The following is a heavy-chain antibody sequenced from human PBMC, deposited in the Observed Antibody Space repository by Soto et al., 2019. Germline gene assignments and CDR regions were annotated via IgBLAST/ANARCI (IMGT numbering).Heavy chain of an antibody. Sequence: SETLSLTCNVSCDPIPSYFWTCIRQPVGKGLEWIGHVFPGGPTSHNSSLKSRVSMSIDTPKNQFSLTLTSVTAADTAVYYCARTLSGFTYGSRQFYFDYWGQGTLVTVSS. D-gene: IGHD3-10*01. CDR1: CDPIPSYF. CDR2: VFPGGPT. CDR3: ARTLSGFTYGSRQFYFDY. J-gene: IGHJ4*02. V-gene: IGHV4-4*07.